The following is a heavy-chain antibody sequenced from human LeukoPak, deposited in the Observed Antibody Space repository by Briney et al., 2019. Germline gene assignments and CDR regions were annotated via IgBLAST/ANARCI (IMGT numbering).Heavy chain of an antibody. CDR1: GDSVPSNSVA. D-gene: IGHD1-26*01. J-gene: IGHJ4*02. CDR3: ARGRSYSFDY. V-gene: IGHV6-1*01. Sequence: SQTLSLTCAISGDSVPSNSVAWNWIRQSPSRGLEWLGRTYHRSKWYNDYALSVKSRISVNPDTPKNQFSLRLNSVTPEDTAVYYCARGRSYSFDYWGQGTLVTVSS. CDR2: TYHRSKWYN.